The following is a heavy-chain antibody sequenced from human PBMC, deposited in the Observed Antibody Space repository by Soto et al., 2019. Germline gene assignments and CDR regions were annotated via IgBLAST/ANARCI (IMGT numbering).Heavy chain of an antibody. CDR3: ARARDSSGYAAFDI. D-gene: IGHD3-22*01. V-gene: IGHV3-30-3*01. CDR2: ISFEGSSK. Sequence: GALRLSCAASGFTFNNYAMHWARQAPGKGLEWVAVISFEGSSKYYANSVKGRFTISRDNSNNTLYLQMNSLRADHTAVYYCARARDSSGYAAFDIWGQGTMVTVSS. J-gene: IGHJ3*02. CDR1: GFTFNNYA.